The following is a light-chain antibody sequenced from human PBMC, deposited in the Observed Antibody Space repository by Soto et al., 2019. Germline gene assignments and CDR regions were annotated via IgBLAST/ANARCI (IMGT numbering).Light chain of an antibody. V-gene: IGKV1-9*01. CDR2: AVS. CDR3: QQLYSYRLT. Sequence: DIQLTQSPSFLSASVGDRVTITCRASQGISSYFAWYQQKPGKAPKLLIHAVSTLQSGVPSRFSGSASGTEFTLTISSLQPEDFATYYCQQLYSYRLTFGGGTKVEIK. J-gene: IGKJ4*01. CDR1: QGISSY.